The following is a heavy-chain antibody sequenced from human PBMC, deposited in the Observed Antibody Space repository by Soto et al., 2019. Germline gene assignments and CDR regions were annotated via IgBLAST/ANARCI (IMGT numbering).Heavy chain of an antibody. CDR3: VKDGSSGWPYYYGMDV. Sequence: GGSLRLSCAASGFTFSSYEMNWVRQAPGKGLEWVSYISGSGNAMFYADSVKGRFTISRDNAKNSLSLQMNSLRAEDTAVYYCVKDGSSGWPYYYGMDVWGQGTTVTVSS. V-gene: IGHV3-48*03. CDR2: ISGSGNAM. D-gene: IGHD6-19*01. CDR1: GFTFSSYE. J-gene: IGHJ6*02.